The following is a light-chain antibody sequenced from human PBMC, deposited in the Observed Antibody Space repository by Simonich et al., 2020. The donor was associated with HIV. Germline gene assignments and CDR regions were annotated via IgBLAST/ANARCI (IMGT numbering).Light chain of an antibody. CDR3: QQANSFPFT. V-gene: IGKV1-13*02. J-gene: IGKJ3*01. CDR2: DAS. Sequence: AFQLTPSPSSLSASVGDGITIHFRDSQGISSALAWYQQKPGKAPKLLVYDASNLQSGVPSRFSGSGSGTEFTLTISSLQPEDFATYHCQQANSFPFTFGPGTKVDIK. CDR1: QGISSA.